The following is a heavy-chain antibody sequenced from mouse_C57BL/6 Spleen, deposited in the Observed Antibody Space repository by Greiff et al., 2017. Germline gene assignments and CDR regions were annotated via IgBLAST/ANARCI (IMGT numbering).Heavy chain of an antibody. D-gene: IGHD2-4*01. V-gene: IGHV1-81*01. CDR1: GYTFTSYG. Sequence: QVHVKQSGAELARPGASVKLSCKASGYTFTSYGISWVKQRTGQGLEWIGEIYPRSGNTYYNEKFKGKATLTADKSSSTAYMELRSLTSEDSAVYFCARDYYDYDAGSGFAYWGQGTLVTVSA. CDR3: ARDYYDYDAGSGFAY. CDR2: IYPRSGNT. J-gene: IGHJ3*01.